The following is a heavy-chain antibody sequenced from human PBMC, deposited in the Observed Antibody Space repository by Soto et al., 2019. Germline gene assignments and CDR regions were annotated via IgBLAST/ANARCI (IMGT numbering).Heavy chain of an antibody. Sequence: QVQLVQSGAEVKTPGSSVKVSCTASGYTFSSFGISWGRQAPGQGLEWMGWISAYNGNTNYAQNLEGRVIMTTDTSTGTAYMEVRSLASDDTAVYYCARDCSGYYYYYYGMDVWGQGTTVTVSS. CDR3: ARDCSGYYYYYYGMDV. CDR1: GYTFSSFG. V-gene: IGHV1-18*01. J-gene: IGHJ6*02. CDR2: ISAYNGNT. D-gene: IGHD2-15*01.